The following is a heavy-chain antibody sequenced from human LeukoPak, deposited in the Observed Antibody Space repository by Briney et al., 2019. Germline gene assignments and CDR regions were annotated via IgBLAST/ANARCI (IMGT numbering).Heavy chain of an antibody. V-gene: IGHV4-59*01. CDR2: IYYSGST. D-gene: IGHD3/OR15-3a*01. Sequence: SETLSLTCTVSGGSISSYYWSWIRQPPGKGLEWIGYIYYSGSTNYNPSLKSRVTISVDTSKNQFSLKLSSVTAADMAVYYCARTWTYYYYGMDVWGQGTTVTVSS. J-gene: IGHJ6*02. CDR3: ARTWTYYYYGMDV. CDR1: GGSISSYY.